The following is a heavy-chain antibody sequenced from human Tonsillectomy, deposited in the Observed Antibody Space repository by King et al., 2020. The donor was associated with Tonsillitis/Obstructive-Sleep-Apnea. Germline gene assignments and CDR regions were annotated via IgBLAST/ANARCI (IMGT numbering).Heavy chain of an antibody. V-gene: IGHV3-23*04. CDR2: ISGSGGST. CDR1: GFTFSSYA. CDR3: AKDHGSGDYNWWYFDY. J-gene: IGHJ4*02. Sequence: QLVQSGGGLVQPGGSLRLSCAASGFTFSSYAMSWVRQAPGKGLEWVSAISGSGGSTYYADSVKGRFTISRDNSKNTLYLQMNSLRAEDTAVYYLAKDHGSGDYNWWYFDYWGQGTLVTVSS. D-gene: IGHD4-17*01.